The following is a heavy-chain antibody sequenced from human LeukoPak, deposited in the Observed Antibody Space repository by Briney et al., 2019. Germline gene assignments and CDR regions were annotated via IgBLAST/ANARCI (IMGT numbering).Heavy chain of an antibody. J-gene: IGHJ4*02. Sequence: GGSLRLSCAASGFTFSSYAMHWVRQAPGKGLEGVAVISYDGSNKYYADSVKGRFTISRDNSKNTLYLQMNSLRAEDTAVYYCARGRYSSSLSHFDYWGQGTLVTVSS. CDR2: ISYDGSNK. V-gene: IGHV3-30*04. D-gene: IGHD6-6*01. CDR3: ARGRYSSSLSHFDY. CDR1: GFTFSSYA.